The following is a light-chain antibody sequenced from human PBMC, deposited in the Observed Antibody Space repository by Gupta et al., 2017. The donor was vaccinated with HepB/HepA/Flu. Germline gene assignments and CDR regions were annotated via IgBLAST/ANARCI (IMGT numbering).Light chain of an antibody. J-gene: IGKJ1*01. CDR1: QSITGY. Sequence: DMQMTQSPASLSASIGDRVTITCRASQSITGYLNWYQQSPGKAPRLLIYATTTLQSGVPSRFSGSGFGTDFTLTISSLQPEDFPTYYCQQGHNIPWTFGQGTKLEIK. CDR3: QQGHNIPWT. CDR2: ATT. V-gene: IGKV1-39*01.